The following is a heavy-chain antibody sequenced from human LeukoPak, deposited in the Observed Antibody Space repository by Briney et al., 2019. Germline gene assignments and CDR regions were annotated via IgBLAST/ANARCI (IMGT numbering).Heavy chain of an antibody. Sequence: ASVKVSCKVSGYTLTELSMHWVRQAPGKGLEWMGGFDPEDGETIYAQKFQGRVTMTTDTSTSTAYMELRSLRSDDTAVYYCARRGLNYYYYYMDVWGKGTAVTVSS. CDR1: GYTLTELS. V-gene: IGHV1-24*01. CDR3: ARRGLNYYYYYMDV. CDR2: FDPEDGET. J-gene: IGHJ6*03. D-gene: IGHD4/OR15-4a*01.